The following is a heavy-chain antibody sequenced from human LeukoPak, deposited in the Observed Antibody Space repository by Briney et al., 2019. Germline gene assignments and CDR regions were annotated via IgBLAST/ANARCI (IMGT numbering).Heavy chain of an antibody. CDR2: IKEDESDE. CDR1: RFIFSSYW. J-gene: IGHJ4*02. CDR3: ARWRGRQSEFDY. Sequence: PGGSLRLSCVASRFIFSSYWMSWVRQAPGKGLEWVAHIKEDESDEYYVDSVRGRFTASRDNAKNSVNLQMNSLRVEDTAVYYCARWRGRQSEFDYWGQGTLVTVSS. V-gene: IGHV3-7*01. D-gene: IGHD1-1*01.